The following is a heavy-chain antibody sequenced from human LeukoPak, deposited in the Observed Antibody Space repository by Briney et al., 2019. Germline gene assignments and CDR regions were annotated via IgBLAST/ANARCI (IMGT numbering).Heavy chain of an antibody. D-gene: IGHD3-10*01. Sequence: GGSLRLSCAASGFTFSSYWMSWVRQAPGKGLEWVANIKQDGSEKYYVDSVKGRFTISRDNAKNSLYLQMNSLRAEDTAVYYCARDLDPTPSYYYGSGNFDYWGQGTLVTVSS. CDR3: ARDLDPTPSYYYGSGNFDY. CDR1: GFTFSSYW. J-gene: IGHJ4*02. CDR2: IKQDGSEK. V-gene: IGHV3-7*01.